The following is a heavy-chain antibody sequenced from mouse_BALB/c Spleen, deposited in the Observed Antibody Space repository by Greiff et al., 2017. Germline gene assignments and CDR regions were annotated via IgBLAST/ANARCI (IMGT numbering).Heavy chain of an antibody. CDR2: ISSGGSYT. J-gene: IGHJ2*01. CDR1: GFTFSSYT. D-gene: IGHD1-1*01. CDR3: TREEDYYGSSYGY. Sequence: EVQRVESGGGLVKPGGSLKLSCAASGFTFSSYTMSWVRQTPEKRLEWVATISSGGSYTYYPDSVKGRFTISRDNAKNTLYLQMSSLKSEDTAMYYCTREEDYYGSSYGYWGQGTTLTVSS. V-gene: IGHV5-6-4*01.